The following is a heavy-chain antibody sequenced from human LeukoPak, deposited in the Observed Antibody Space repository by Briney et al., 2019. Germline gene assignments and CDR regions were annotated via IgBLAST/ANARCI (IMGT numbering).Heavy chain of an antibody. CDR1: GFTFSSYW. Sequence: GGSLRLSCAASGFTFSSYWISWVRQAPGKVLEWVANIKQDVSEKYYVDSVKGRFTISRDNAKNSLYLQMNSLRAEDTAVYYCARTFTYYDFWSGHYYYYYMDVWGKGTTVTVSS. V-gene: IGHV3-7*01. CDR2: IKQDVSEK. J-gene: IGHJ6*03. CDR3: ARTFTYYDFWSGHYYYYYMDV. D-gene: IGHD3-3*01.